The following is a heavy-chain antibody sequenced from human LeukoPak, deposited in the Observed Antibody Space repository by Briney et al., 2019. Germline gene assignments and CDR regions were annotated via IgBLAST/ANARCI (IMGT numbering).Heavy chain of an antibody. D-gene: IGHD3-10*01. J-gene: IGHJ4*02. CDR3: ARGYGSGSRGYYFDY. Sequence: LETLSLTCAVYGGSFSGYYWSWIRQPPGMGLEWIGEINHSGSTNYNPSLKSRVTISVDTSKNQFSLKLSSVTAADTAVYYCARGYGSGSRGYYFDYWGQGTLVTVSS. CDR1: GGSFSGYY. V-gene: IGHV4-34*01. CDR2: INHSGST.